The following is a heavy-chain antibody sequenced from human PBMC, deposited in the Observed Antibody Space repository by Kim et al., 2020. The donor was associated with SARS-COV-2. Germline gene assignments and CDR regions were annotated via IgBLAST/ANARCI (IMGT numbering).Heavy chain of an antibody. D-gene: IGHD3-22*01. Sequence: SETLSLTCTVSGDSISSSFNYWIWIRQPPGKGLEWNGSVCHSGNTNDSPPLKSRVTVSVDTSKNEFSLKVVSVTAADTDVYFCARLPHDSSGYVDCWGEGILLTVSS. J-gene: IGHJ4*02. CDR2: VCHSGNT. CDR1: GDSISSSFNY. CDR3: ARLPHDSSGYVDC. V-gene: IGHV4-39*01.